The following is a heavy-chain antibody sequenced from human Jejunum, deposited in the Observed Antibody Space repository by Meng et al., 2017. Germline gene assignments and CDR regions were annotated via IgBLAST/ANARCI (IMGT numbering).Heavy chain of an antibody. CDR2: IWYDGSNK. Sequence: QVELVDSGGGVVQLGRSLRRSCAASGFTFSSYAMHWVRQAPGKGLEWVAVIWYDGSNKYYADSVKGRFTTSRDNSKNTLYLHMNSLRAEDTAVYYCARDPPSSGWALDSWGQGTLVTVSS. CDR3: ARDPPSSGWALDS. D-gene: IGHD6-19*01. J-gene: IGHJ4*02. V-gene: IGHV3-33*01. CDR1: GFTFSSYA.